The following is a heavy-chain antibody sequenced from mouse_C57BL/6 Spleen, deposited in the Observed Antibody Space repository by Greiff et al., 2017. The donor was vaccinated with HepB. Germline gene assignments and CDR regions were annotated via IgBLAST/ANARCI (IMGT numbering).Heavy chain of an antibody. CDR2: IRNKANNHAT. Sequence: DVMLVESGGGLVQPGGSMKLSCAASGFTFSDAWMDWVRQSPEKGLEWVAEIRNKANNHATYYAESVKGRFTISRDDSKSSVYLQMNSLRAEDTGIYYCTKVVATRYWYFDVWGTGTTVTVSS. CDR3: TKVVATRYWYFDV. V-gene: IGHV6-6*01. CDR1: GFTFSDAW. J-gene: IGHJ1*03. D-gene: IGHD1-1*01.